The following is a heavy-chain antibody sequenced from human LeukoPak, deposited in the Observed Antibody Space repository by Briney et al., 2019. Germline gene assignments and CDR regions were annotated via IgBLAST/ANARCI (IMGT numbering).Heavy chain of an antibody. V-gene: IGHV3-30*18. J-gene: IGHJ5*02. D-gene: IGHD6-19*01. CDR1: GFTIANHG. CDR3: AKDWGSSGWYNWFDP. Sequence: GGSLRLSCAVSGFTIANHGMHWVRQAPGKGLEWVAMISHDGAAVYYGDSVKGRLTISRDNSNNTLYLQMNSLRVEDTAVYYCAKDWGSSGWYNWFDPWGQGTLVTVSS. CDR2: ISHDGAAV.